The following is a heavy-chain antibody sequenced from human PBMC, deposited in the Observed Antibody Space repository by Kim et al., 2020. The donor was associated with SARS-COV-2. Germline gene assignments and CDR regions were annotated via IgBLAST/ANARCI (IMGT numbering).Heavy chain of an antibody. J-gene: IGHJ6*02. CDR3: ASNGGPLPMDV. V-gene: IGHV3-23*01. CDR2: T. Sequence: TYTADSVKGRFTISRDNSKNTLYLQMNSLRAEDTAVYYCASNGGPLPMDVWGQGTTVTVSS. D-gene: IGHD2-8*01.